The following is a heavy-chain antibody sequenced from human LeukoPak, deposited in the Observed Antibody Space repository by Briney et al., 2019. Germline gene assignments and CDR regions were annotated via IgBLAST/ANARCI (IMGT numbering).Heavy chain of an antibody. CDR3: ARGTSNVLGHFDWLDMDV. Sequence: SETLSLTCTVSGASISSFYWSWIRQPPGKGLEWIGYIYYSGSTNSNPSLKSRVTISVDTSKNQFSLKVSSVTAADTAGYYCARGTSNVLGHFDWLDMDVWGKGTTVTVSS. J-gene: IGHJ6*03. CDR1: GASISSFY. CDR2: IYYSGST. D-gene: IGHD3-9*01. V-gene: IGHV4-59*01.